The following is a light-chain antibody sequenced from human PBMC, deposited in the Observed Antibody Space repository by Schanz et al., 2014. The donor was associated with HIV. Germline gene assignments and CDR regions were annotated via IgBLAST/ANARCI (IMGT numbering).Light chain of an antibody. CDR2: DVT. V-gene: IGLV2-14*03. CDR3: SSYTNINSWV. Sequence: QSALTQPASVSGSPGQWVTISCTGTSSDVGAYDFVSWYQHHPGKAPKLMIYDVTNRPSGIPNRFSGSKSGNTASLTISGLQAEDEADYYCSSYTNINSWVFGGGTKLTVL. CDR1: SSDVGAYDF. J-gene: IGLJ3*02.